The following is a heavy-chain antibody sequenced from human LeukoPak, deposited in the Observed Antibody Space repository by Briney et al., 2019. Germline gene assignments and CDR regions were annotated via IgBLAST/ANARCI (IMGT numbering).Heavy chain of an antibody. Sequence: GGSLRLSCAASGFTFSSYAMSWVRQAPGKGLEWVSAISGSGGSTYYADSVKGRFTISRDNSKNTLYLQMNTLRAEDTAVYYCARAESSNWYWYFDLWGRGTLVTVSS. D-gene: IGHD6-13*01. V-gene: IGHV3-23*01. CDR1: GFTFSSYA. CDR3: ARAESSNWYWYFDL. CDR2: ISGSGGST. J-gene: IGHJ2*01.